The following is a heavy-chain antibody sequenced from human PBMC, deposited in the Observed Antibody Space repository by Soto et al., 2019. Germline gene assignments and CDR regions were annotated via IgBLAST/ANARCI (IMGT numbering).Heavy chain of an antibody. D-gene: IGHD3-16*01. J-gene: IGHJ6*02. Sequence: SVKVSCKASGGTFSSYAISWVRQAPGQGLEWMGGIIPIFGTANYAQKFQGRVTITADESTSTAYMELSSLRSEDAAVYYCAREGGDYYYGMDVWGQGTTVTVSS. CDR2: IIPIFGTA. CDR3: AREGGDYYYGMDV. CDR1: GGTFSSYA. V-gene: IGHV1-69*13.